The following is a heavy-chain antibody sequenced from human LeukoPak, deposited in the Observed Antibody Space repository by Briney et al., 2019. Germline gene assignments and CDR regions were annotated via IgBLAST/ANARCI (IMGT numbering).Heavy chain of an antibody. J-gene: IGHJ5*02. V-gene: IGHV4-59*11. D-gene: IGHD2-2*01. CDR3: ARGVVPAAPTVWFDP. CDR2: IYYSGST. CDR1: GGSISSHY. Sequence: PSETLSLTCTVSGGSISSHYWSWIRQPPGKGLEWIGYIYYSGSTNYNPSLKSRVTISVDTSKNQFSLKLSSETAADTAVYYCARGVVPAAPTVWFDPWGQGTLVTVSS.